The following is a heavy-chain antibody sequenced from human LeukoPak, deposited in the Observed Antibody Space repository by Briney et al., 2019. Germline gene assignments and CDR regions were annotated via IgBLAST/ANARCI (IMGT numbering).Heavy chain of an antibody. J-gene: IGHJ5*02. CDR3: ARDYPDFDP. V-gene: IGHV3-23*01. CDR1: GFTFSTYA. D-gene: IGHD2/OR15-2a*01. CDR2: ISATGGTT. Sequence: LSGGSLRLSCAASGFTFSTYAMTWVRQTPGRGLEWVSGISATGGTTYYADSVEGRFTISRDNSKNTLYLQMNSLRAEDTALYYCARDYPDFDPWGQGTLVTVSS.